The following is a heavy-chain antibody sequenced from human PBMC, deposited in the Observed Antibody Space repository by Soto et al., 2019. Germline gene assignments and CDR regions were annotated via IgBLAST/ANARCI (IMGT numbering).Heavy chain of an antibody. CDR1: GYSFTSYW. CDR3: ERGVTTASKHFDY. J-gene: IGHJ4*02. CDR2: IYPGDSDT. D-gene: IGHD4-17*01. V-gene: IGHV5-51*01. Sequence: GESLKISCKGSGYSFTSYWIGWVRQMPGKGLEWMGIIYPGDSDTRYSPSFQGQVTISADKSISTAYLQWSSLKASDTAMYYCERGVTTASKHFDYWGQGTLVTVSS.